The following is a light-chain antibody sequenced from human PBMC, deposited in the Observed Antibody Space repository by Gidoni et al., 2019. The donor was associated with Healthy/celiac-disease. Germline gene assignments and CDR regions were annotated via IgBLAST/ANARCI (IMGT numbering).Light chain of an antibody. CDR2: GNS. V-gene: IGLV1-40*01. CDR1: SSNIGAGYD. J-gene: IGLJ2*01. Sequence: QSVLTQPPSVSGAPAQRVTISCTGSSSNIGAGYDVHWYQQLPGTAPKLLIYGNSNRPSGVPDRFSGSKSGTSASLAITGLQAEDEADYYCQSYDSSLSGPVVFGGGTKLTVL. CDR3: QSYDSSLSGPVV.